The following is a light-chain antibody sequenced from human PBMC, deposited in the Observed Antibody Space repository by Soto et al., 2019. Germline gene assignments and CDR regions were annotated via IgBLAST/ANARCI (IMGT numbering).Light chain of an antibody. CDR1: LSNIGSNF. V-gene: IGLV1-47*01. Sequence: QSVLTQPPSASGTPGQRVTISCSGSLSNIGSNFIYWYQQLPGSAPKLLINRNNERPSGVPDRFSGSKSGTSASLAISGLRSEDEADYHCAAWDDSLPGEVFGGGTKLTVL. J-gene: IGLJ2*01. CDR3: AAWDDSLPGEV. CDR2: RNN.